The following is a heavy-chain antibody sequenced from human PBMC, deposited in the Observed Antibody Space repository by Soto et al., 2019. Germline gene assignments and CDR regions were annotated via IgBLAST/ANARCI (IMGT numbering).Heavy chain of an antibody. CDR2: INHSGST. D-gene: IGHD4-17*01. Sequence: QVQLQQWGAGLLKPSETLSLTCAVYGGSFSGYYWRWIRQPPGKGLEWIGEINHSGSTNYNPSLKSRVTISVDTSKNQFSLKLSSVTAADTAVYYCARGRLTTVVTLTWYFDLWGRGTLVTVSS. V-gene: IGHV4-34*01. CDR1: GGSFSGYY. J-gene: IGHJ2*01. CDR3: ARGRLTTVVTLTWYFDL.